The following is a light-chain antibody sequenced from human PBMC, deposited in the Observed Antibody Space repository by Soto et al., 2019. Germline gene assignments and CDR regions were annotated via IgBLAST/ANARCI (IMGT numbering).Light chain of an antibody. CDR1: SSDFGDDKY. J-gene: IGLJ3*02. V-gene: IGLV2-14*01. CDR2: GVN. CDR3: GSFTKSRIWV. Sequence: QSALAQPASVSGSPGQSITVSCTGSSSDFGDDKYVSWYQQQPGKGPNLLIYGVNSRPSGISNRFSGSKSGNTASLTISGLQVEDEAEYFCGSFTKSRIWVFGGGTKVTV.